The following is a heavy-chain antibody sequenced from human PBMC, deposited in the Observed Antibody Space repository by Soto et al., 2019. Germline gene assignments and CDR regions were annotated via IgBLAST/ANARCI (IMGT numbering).Heavy chain of an antibody. CDR3: TRLAEDGQTVLRLNWFET. CDR1: GYNFPDYW. CDR2: IYPGDSDV. V-gene: IGHV5-51*01. J-gene: IGHJ5*02. D-gene: IGHD4-17*01. Sequence: QLMQSGAEVKKPGESLKISCKASGYNFPDYWIAWLRQMPGKGLEYMGIIYPGDSDVKYSPSFEWRVTISADKSARTTYLQWDSLETSDSAMYYCTRLAEDGQTVLRLNWFETWGQGTQVIVTS.